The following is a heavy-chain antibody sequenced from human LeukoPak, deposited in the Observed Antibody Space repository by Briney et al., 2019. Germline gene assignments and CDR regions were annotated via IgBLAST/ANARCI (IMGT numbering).Heavy chain of an antibody. CDR2: INQDGSEI. D-gene: IGHD5-24*01. J-gene: IGHJ4*02. CDR3: ARGPACWRWTPTCPIYFDY. Sequence: GGSLRLSCAASGFTFSNYWMSWVRQAPGKGLEWLANINQDGSEIYYVDSVKGRFTISRDNGKNSLYLQMNSLRAEDTAVYYCARGPACWRWTPTCPIYFDYWGQGTLVTVSS. V-gene: IGHV3-7*01. CDR1: GFTFSNYW.